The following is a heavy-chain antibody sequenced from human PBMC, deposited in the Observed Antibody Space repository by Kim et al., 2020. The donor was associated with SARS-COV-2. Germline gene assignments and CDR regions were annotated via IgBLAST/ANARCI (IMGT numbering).Heavy chain of an antibody. D-gene: IGHD3-10*01. CDR3: ARDPLWFGELSS. V-gene: IGHV4-59*01. CDR1: GGSISSYY. Sequence: SETLSLTCTVSGGSISSYYWSWIRQPPGKGLEWIGYIYYSGSTNYNPSLKSRVTISVDTSKNQFSLKLSSVTAADTAVYYCARDPLWFGELSSWGQGTLVTVSS. J-gene: IGHJ5*02. CDR2: IYYSGST.